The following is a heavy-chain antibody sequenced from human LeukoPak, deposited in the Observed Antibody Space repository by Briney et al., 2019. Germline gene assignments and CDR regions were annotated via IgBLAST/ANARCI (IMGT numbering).Heavy chain of an antibody. D-gene: IGHD4-11*01. CDR1: GGSFSSTSYY. V-gene: IGHV4-61*01. CDR2: IYYSGST. J-gene: IGHJ2*01. Sequence: PSETLSLTCTVSGGSFSSTSYYWSWIRQPPGKGLEWIGYIYYSGSTNYNPSLKSRVTISVDTSKNQFSLKLSSVTAADTAVYYCARVFRTDTYSNYRSYWYFDLWCRGTLVTVSS. CDR3: ARVFRTDTYSNYRSYWYFDL.